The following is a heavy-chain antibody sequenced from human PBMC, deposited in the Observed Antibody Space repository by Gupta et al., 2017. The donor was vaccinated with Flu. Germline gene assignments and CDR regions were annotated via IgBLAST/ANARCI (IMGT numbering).Heavy chain of an antibody. Sequence: EVQLLESGGALVQPGGSLRLSCVASGFTFTSYAMNRVRQAPGKGLEWVSGISGGGFTTYYAHSVKGRFTVSRDNSKNTLFLQMNSLRAEDTALYYCAKLSGVTSVLDYWGQGTLVTVSS. CDR2: ISGGGFTT. J-gene: IGHJ4*02. CDR3: AKLSGVTSVLDY. CDR1: GFTFTSYA. V-gene: IGHV3-23*01. D-gene: IGHD4-17*01.